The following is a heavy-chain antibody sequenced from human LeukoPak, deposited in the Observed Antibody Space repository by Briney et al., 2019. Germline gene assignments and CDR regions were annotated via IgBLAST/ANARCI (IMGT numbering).Heavy chain of an antibody. CDR3: AKDAPPHDILTGYYYLLDYFDY. CDR2: ISGSGGST. D-gene: IGHD3-9*01. CDR1: GFTFSSYA. J-gene: IGHJ4*02. V-gene: IGHV3-23*01. Sequence: GGSLRRSCAASGFTFSSYAMSWVRQAPGKGLEWVSAISGSGGSTYYADSVKGRFTISRDNSKNTLYLQMNSLRVEDTAVYYCAKDAPPHDILTGYYYLLDYFDYWGQGTLVTVSS.